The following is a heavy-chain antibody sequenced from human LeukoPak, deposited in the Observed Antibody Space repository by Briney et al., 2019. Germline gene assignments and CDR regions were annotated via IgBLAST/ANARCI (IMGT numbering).Heavy chain of an antibody. J-gene: IGHJ4*02. Sequence: GGSLRLSCAASGFTFSNYAMSWVRQAPGKGLEWVSAISGSGGSTYYADSVKGRFTISRDNAKNSLYLQMNSPEDTAVYYCARALHYVWGSYRSYYFDYWGQGTLVTVSS. CDR2: ISGSGGST. CDR3: ARALHYVWGSYRSYYFDY. D-gene: IGHD3-16*02. V-gene: IGHV3-23*01. CDR1: GFTFSNYA.